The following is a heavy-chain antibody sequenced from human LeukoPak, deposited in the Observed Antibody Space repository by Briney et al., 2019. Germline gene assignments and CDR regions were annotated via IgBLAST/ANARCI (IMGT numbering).Heavy chain of an antibody. J-gene: IGHJ4*02. CDR2: ISAYNGNT. Sequence: ASVKVSCKASGYTFTSYGISWVRQAPGQGLEWMGWISAYNGNTNYAQKLQGRVTMTTDTSTSTAYMELRSLRSEDTAVYYCATYTRDSSGYSPTDYWGQGTLVTVSS. D-gene: IGHD3-22*01. V-gene: IGHV1-18*01. CDR3: ATYTRDSSGYSPTDY. CDR1: GYTFTSYG.